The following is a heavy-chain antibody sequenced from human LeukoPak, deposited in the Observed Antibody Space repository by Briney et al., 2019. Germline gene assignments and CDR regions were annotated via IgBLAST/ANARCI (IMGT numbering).Heavy chain of an antibody. CDR1: GFTFSSYE. V-gene: IGHV3-48*03. CDR3: ARARPSMWIDY. J-gene: IGHJ4*02. CDR2: ISSSGSTI. Sequence: GGSLRLSCAASGFTFSSYEMNWVRQAPGKGLEWVSYISSSGSTIYYADSVKGRFTISRDSSKNTLYLQMNSLRPEDTAVYYCARARPSMWIDYWGQGTLVTVSS. D-gene: IGHD5-12*01.